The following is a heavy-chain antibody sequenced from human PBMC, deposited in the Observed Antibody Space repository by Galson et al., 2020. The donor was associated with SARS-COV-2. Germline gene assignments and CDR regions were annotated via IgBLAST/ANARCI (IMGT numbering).Heavy chain of an antibody. Sequence: QLVESLKIPCASSGFTHSSSAVDWDRQASGEGLEVVCRNRNKANSYATAYAPSLKGRFTLHRDDSKNTVYLHMDSLKNEDTAVYYCTSLTASYAGSWGQGTLVTVSS. D-gene: IGHD1-26*01. J-gene: IGHJ5*02. V-gene: IGHV3-73*01. CDR1: GFTHSSSA. CDR3: TSLTASYAGS. CDR2: NRNKANSYAT.